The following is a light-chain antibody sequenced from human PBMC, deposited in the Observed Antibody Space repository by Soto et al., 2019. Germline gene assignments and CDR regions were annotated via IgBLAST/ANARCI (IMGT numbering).Light chain of an antibody. CDR3: QQYYSTSPS. CDR2: WAS. CDR1: QSVLYSSNNKNY. J-gene: IGKJ2*01. Sequence: DIVMTQSPDSLAVSLGERATINCKSSQSVLYSSNNKNYLAWYQQKPGQPPKLLIYWASTRESGVPGRFSGSGSGTDFTLTISSLQAEDVAVYYCQQYYSTSPSFGQGTKLEIK. V-gene: IGKV4-1*01.